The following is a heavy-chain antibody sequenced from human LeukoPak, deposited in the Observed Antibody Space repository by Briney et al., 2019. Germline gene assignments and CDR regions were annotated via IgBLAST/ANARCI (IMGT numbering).Heavy chain of an antibody. V-gene: IGHV4-39*01. Sequence: KPSETLSLTCTVSGGSISSSSYYWGWIRQPPGKGLEWIGSIYSSGSTYYNASLQSRVTISIETSKNQISLRLNSVTAADTAMYYCAKSGGYGLTDYWGQGTLVTVSS. D-gene: IGHD1-26*01. CDR1: GGSISSSSYY. J-gene: IGHJ4*02. CDR2: IYSSGST. CDR3: AKSGGYGLTDY.